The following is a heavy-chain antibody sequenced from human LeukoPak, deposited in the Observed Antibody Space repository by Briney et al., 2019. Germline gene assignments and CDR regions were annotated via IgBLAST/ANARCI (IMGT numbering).Heavy chain of an antibody. J-gene: IGHJ6*03. V-gene: IGHV3-23*01. CDR2: IDYSGGST. D-gene: IGHD3-10*01. CDR1: GFTLSSYE. CDR3: ARELRSRYYGSGSYYRYYYMDV. Sequence: PGGSLRLSCTASGFTLSSYEMSWIRQAPGKGLEWVSSIDYSGGSTHYADSVKGRFTISRDNSKNTLYLQMNSLRAEDTAVYYCARELRSRYYGSGSYYRYYYMDVWGKGTTVTVSS.